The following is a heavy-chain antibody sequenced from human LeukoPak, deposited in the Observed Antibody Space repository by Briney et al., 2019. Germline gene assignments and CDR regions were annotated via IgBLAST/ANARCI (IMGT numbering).Heavy chain of an antibody. CDR2: IKEDGSEK. J-gene: IGHJ6*02. CDR3: AKDMGMVRGVNSYGMDV. Sequence: TGGSLRLSCAASGLTFSRYWLTWVRQAPEKGLEWVANIKEDGSEKYYVESVKGRFTISRDNSKNSLYLQMNSLRTEDTALYYCAKDMGMVRGVNSYGMDVWGQGTTVTVSS. V-gene: IGHV3-7*03. D-gene: IGHD3-10*01. CDR1: GLTFSRYW.